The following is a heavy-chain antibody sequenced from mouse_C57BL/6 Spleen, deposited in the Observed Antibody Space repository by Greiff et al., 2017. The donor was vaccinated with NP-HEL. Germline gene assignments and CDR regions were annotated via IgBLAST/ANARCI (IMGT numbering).Heavy chain of an antibody. Sequence: VQLKESGGGLVKPGGSLKLSCAASGFTFSSYAMSWVRQTPEKRLEWVATISDGGSYTYYPDNVKGRFTISRDNAKNNLYLQMSHLKSEDTAMYYCARDGITTVVRFSFDYWGQGTTLTVSS. CDR2: ISDGGSYT. J-gene: IGHJ2*01. V-gene: IGHV5-4*01. CDR3: ARDGITTVVRFSFDY. D-gene: IGHD1-1*01. CDR1: GFTFSSYA.